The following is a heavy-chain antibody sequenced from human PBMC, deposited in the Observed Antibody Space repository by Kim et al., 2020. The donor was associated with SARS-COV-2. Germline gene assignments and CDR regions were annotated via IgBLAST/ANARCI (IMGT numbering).Heavy chain of an antibody. CDR3: ARDPRGGSGYGGFDY. CDR1: GGTFSSYA. V-gene: IGHV1-69*13. Sequence: SVKVSCKASGGTFSSYAISWVRQAPGQGLEWMGGIIPIFGTANYARKFQGRVTMTADESTRTAYMELSSLRSEDTAVYYCARDPRGGSGYGGFDYWGQGPLVTGSS. D-gene: IGHD5-12*01. J-gene: IGHJ4*02. CDR2: IIPIFGTA.